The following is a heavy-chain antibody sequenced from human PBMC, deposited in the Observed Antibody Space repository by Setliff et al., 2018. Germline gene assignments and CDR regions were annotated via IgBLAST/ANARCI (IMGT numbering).Heavy chain of an antibody. CDR2: INYLGNT. V-gene: IGHV4-34*01. J-gene: IGHJ4*02. Sequence: SETLSLTCAVYGASFSDTYWSWIRQPPGKGLEWIGDINYLGNTNYNPSLKTRXTISVXXXXXXXSLXLVSLTAADTAVHYCTRGRSTGYNTWGQGLLVTVSS. CDR3: TRGRSTGYNT. CDR1: GASFSDTY. D-gene: IGHD1-1*01.